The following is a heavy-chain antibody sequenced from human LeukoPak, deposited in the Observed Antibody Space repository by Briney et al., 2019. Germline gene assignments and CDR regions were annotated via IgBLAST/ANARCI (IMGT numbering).Heavy chain of an antibody. J-gene: IGHJ5*02. D-gene: IGHD4-17*01. Sequence: PGGSPRLSCAASGFTFSSYGMTWVRQAPGKGLEWVSYISSSSSYIYYADSVKGRFTISRDNAKNSLYLQMNSLRAEDTAVYYCVRGKTTVTTWFDPWGQGTLVTVSS. V-gene: IGHV3-21*05. CDR3: VRGKTTVTTWFDP. CDR2: ISSSSSYI. CDR1: GFTFSSYG.